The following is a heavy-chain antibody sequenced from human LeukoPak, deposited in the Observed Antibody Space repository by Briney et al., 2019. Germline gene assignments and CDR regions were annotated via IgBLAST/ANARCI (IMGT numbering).Heavy chain of an antibody. D-gene: IGHD1-26*01. CDR1: GFTFSNYG. Sequence: GGSLRLSCAASGFTFSNYGMHWVRQAPGKGLEWVAFIRYDGSNKNYADSVKGRFTISRDNSKNMLYLQMNSLRAEDTAVYYCAKSKLDYYYYMDVWGKGTTVTVSS. V-gene: IGHV3-30*02. CDR2: IRYDGSNK. J-gene: IGHJ6*03. CDR3: AKSKLDYYYYMDV.